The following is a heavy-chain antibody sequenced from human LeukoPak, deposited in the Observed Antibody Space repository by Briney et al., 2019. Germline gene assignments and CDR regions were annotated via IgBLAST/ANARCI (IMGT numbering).Heavy chain of an antibody. CDR2: INHSGST. Sequence: SETLSLTCAVYGGSFSGYYWSWIRQPPGKGLEWIGEINHSGSTNYNPSLKRRVTISVDTSKNQFSLKLSSVTDADTAVYYCARGVVVVTATTYNWFDPWGQGTLVTVSS. J-gene: IGHJ5*02. D-gene: IGHD2-21*02. CDR3: ARGVVVVTATTYNWFDP. CDR1: GGSFSGYY. V-gene: IGHV4-34*01.